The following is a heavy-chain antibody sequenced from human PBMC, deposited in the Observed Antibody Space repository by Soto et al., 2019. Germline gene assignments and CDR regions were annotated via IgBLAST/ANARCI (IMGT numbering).Heavy chain of an antibody. J-gene: IGHJ6*02. V-gene: IGHV4-30-4*01. Sequence: TVSGVSISSGDHYWSWVRQSPGEGLEWIGFIYYSGNTYYNPSLKSRVSMSVDTSNNQFSLKLNSVTAADTAVYYCARDAGYCNSVSCYPYNMDVWGQGTTVTVSS. CDR3: ARDAGYCNSVSCYPYNMDV. D-gene: IGHD2-15*01. CDR2: IYYSGNT. CDR1: GVSISSGDHY.